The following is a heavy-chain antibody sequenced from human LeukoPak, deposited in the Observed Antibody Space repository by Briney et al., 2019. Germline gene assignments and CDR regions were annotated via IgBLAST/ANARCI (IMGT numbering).Heavy chain of an antibody. D-gene: IGHD3-22*01. CDR2: ISSSSSYI. CDR1: GFTFSSYS. J-gene: IGHJ4*02. V-gene: IGHV3-21*01. Sequence: PGGSLRLSCAASGFTFSSYSMNWVRQAPGKGLEWVSSISSSSSYIYYADSVKGRFTSSRDNAKNSLYLQMNSLRAEDTAVYYCARGGNYDSSGYDGYWGQGTLVTVSS. CDR3: ARGGNYDSSGYDGY.